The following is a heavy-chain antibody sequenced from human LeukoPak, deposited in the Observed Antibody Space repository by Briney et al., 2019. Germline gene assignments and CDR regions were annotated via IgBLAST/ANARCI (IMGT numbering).Heavy chain of an antibody. D-gene: IGHD6-19*01. CDR1: GGSFSGYY. Sequence: PSETLSLTCAVYGGSFSGYYWSWIRQPPGKGLEWIGEINHSGSTNYNPFLKSRVTISVDTSKNQFSLKLSSVTAADTAVYYCATTRQQWLVPDYWGQGTLVTVSP. CDR3: ATTRQQWLVPDY. CDR2: INHSGST. J-gene: IGHJ4*02. V-gene: IGHV4-34*01.